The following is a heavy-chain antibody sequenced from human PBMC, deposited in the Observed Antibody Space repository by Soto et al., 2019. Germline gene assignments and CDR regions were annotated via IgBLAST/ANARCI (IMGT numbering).Heavy chain of an antibody. Sequence: SETLSLTCTVSGGSISSYYWSWIRQPPGKGLEWVGYIYYSGGTYYNPSLKSRVTISVDTSKNQFSLKLSSVTAADTAVYYCARGLYYYDSTWYNWFDPWGQGTLVTVSS. D-gene: IGHD3-22*01. V-gene: IGHV4-30-4*08. CDR3: ARGLYYYDSTWYNWFDP. J-gene: IGHJ5*02. CDR1: GGSISSYY. CDR2: IYYSGGT.